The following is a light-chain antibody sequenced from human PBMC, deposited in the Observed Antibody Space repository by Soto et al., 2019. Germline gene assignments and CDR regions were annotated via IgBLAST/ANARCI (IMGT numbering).Light chain of an antibody. CDR3: LQYNNWLTWT. J-gene: IGKJ1*01. CDR1: QRVSYN. CDR2: GAS. Sequence: EIVMTQSPATLSVSPGERATLSCRASQRVSYNLAWYQQKPGQAPRLLIYGASTRATGVPARFSGSGSGTEFTLTISSLQSEDFAVYYCLQYNNWLTWTFGQGTKVEIK. V-gene: IGKV3-15*01.